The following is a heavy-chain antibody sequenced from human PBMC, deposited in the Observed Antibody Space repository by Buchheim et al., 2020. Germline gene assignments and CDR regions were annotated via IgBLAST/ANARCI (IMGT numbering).Heavy chain of an antibody. Sequence: QLQLQESGPGLAKPSETLSLTCTVSGDSISSSGYYWGWIRQPPGKGLEWTGSIYYSGSTYYNPSLKSRVTISVDTSKNQLSLKLSSVTAADTAVYYCARHRFGELYDAFDIWGQGT. CDR2: IYYSGST. CDR3: ARHRFGELYDAFDI. CDR1: GDSISSSGYY. J-gene: IGHJ3*02. V-gene: IGHV4-39*01. D-gene: IGHD3-10*01.